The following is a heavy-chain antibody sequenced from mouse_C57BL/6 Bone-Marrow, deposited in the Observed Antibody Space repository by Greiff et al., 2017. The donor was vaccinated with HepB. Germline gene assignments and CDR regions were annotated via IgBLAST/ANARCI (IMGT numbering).Heavy chain of an antibody. D-gene: IGHD1-1*01. J-gene: IGHJ1*03. CDR3: ARLTVVARYFGV. Sequence: QVQLKESGPGLVQPSQCLSITCTVSGFSFTSYGVHWVRQSPGKGLEWLGVIWSGGSTDYNAAFISRLSISKDNSKSQVFFKMNSLQADDTAVYYCARLTVVARYFGVWGTGTTVTVSS. CDR1: GFSFTSYG. CDR2: IWSGGST. V-gene: IGHV2-2*01.